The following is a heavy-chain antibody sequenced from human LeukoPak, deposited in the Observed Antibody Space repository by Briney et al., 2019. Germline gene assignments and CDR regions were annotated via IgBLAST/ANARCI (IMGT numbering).Heavy chain of an antibody. V-gene: IGHV3-15*01. CDR3: TTTTVTAGTRHYFDF. J-gene: IGHJ4*02. CDR2: IKTKTDPERL. Sequence: PGGSLRLSCAASGFTFSNAWMNWVRQVPGKGLEWVARIKTKTDPERLEYAAPVKGRFTISRDDSKNTVHLQMNSLETEDTAVYHCTTTTVTAGTRHYFDFWGRGTLLTVSS. CDR1: GFTFSNAW. D-gene: IGHD4-17*01.